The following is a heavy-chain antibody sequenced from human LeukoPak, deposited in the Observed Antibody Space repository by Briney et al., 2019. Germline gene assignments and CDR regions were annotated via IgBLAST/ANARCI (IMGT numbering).Heavy chain of an antibody. CDR1: GGSISSYY. V-gene: IGHV4-59*01. J-gene: IGHJ4*02. CDR3: ARDDWNYVFNY. Sequence: PSETLSLTCTVSGGSISSYYWSWIRHPPGKGLEWIGYIYYSGSTNYNPSLKSRVAISVDTSKNQFSLKLSTVTAADTAVYYCARDDWNYVFNYWGQGTLVTVSS. CDR2: IYYSGST. D-gene: IGHD1-7*01.